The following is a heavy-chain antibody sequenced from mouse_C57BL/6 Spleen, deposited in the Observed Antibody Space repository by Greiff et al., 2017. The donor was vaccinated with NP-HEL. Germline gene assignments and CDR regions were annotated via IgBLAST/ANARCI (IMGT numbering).Heavy chain of an antibody. V-gene: IGHV2-2*01. D-gene: IGHD2-5*01. CDR3: ARNSYSNYVGAMDY. J-gene: IGHJ4*01. CDR2: IWSGGST. CDR1: GFSLTSYG. Sequence: VQLVESGPGLVQPSQRLSITCTVSGFSLTSYGVHWVRQSPGKGLEWLGVIWSGGSTDYNAAFISRLSISKDNSKSQVFFKMNSLQADDTAIYYCARNSYSNYVGAMDYWGQGTSVTVSS.